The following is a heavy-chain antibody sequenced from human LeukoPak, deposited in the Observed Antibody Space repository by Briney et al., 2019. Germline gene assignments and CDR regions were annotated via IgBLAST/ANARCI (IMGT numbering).Heavy chain of an antibody. V-gene: IGHV3-13*01. J-gene: IGHJ3*02. CDR3: ARGRPPRYYYDSSGYLGDAFDI. CDR1: GFTFSSYD. CDR2: IGTAGDT. Sequence: PGRSLRLSCAASGFTFSSYDMHWVRQATGKGLEWVSAIGTAGDTYYPGSVKGRFTISRENAKNSLYLQMNSLRAGDTAVYYCARGRPPRYYYDSSGYLGDAFDIWGQGTMVTVSS. D-gene: IGHD3-22*01.